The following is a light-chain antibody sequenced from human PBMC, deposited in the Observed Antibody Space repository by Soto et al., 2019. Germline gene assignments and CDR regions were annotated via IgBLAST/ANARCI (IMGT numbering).Light chain of an antibody. CDR3: QQFSSYPLT. CDR2: GAS. V-gene: IGKV3-11*01. CDR1: QSVSSL. Sequence: VLTQSPVTLSLSPGDRATLSCRASQSVSSLLAWYQQKPGQAPRLLVYGASNRATGIPARFSGSGSGTDFTLTISSLEPEDFAVYYCQQFSSYPLTFGGGTKVEIK. J-gene: IGKJ4*01.